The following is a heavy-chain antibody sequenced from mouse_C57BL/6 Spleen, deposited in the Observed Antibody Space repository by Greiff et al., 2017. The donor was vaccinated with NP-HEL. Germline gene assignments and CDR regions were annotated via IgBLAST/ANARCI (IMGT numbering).Heavy chain of an antibody. CDR3: ARRTTVVVRRYFDV. Sequence: QVQLQQSGPELVKPGASVKISCKASGYAFSSSWMNWVKQRPGKGLEWIGRIYPGDGDTNYNGKFKGKATLTADKSSSTAYMQLSSLTSEDSAVYFCARRTTVVVRRYFDVWGTGTTVTVSS. V-gene: IGHV1-82*01. J-gene: IGHJ1*03. D-gene: IGHD1-1*01. CDR1: GYAFSSSW. CDR2: IYPGDGDT.